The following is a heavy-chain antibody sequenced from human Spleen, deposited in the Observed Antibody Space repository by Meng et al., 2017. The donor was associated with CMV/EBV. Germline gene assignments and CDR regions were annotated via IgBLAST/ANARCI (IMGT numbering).Heavy chain of an antibody. V-gene: IGHV4-59*01. CDR2: IYYRGNT. J-gene: IGHJ1*01. D-gene: IGHD2-21*01. CDR1: GVSISSYY. Sequence: VSGVSISSYYWTWIRQPPGKRLEWIGYIYYRGNTNYIPSLKSRVTMSVDTSRNQFSLTLSSVTAADTAVYYCSRDYCGGDCYSLGHWGRGSLVTVSS. CDR3: SRDYCGGDCYSLGH.